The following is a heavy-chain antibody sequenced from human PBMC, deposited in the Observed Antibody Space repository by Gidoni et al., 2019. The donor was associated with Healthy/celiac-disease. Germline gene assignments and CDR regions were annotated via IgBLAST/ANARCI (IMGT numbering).Heavy chain of an antibody. CDR3: ARKSNSGYYRKNFDY. Sequence: QVQLQQWGAGLLKPSETLSLTCAVYGGSFSGYYWSWIRQPPGKGLEWIGEINHSGSTNYNPSLKSRVTISVDTSKNQFSLKLSSVTAADTAVYYCARKSNSGYYRKNFDYWGQGTLVTVSS. D-gene: IGHD3-22*01. CDR2: INHSGST. V-gene: IGHV4-34*01. J-gene: IGHJ4*02. CDR1: GGSFSGYY.